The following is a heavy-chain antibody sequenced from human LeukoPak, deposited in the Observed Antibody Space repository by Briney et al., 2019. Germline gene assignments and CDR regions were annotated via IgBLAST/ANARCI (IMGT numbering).Heavy chain of an antibody. J-gene: IGHJ3*02. CDR1: GYTFTSYD. V-gene: IGHV1-8*01. Sequence: ASVKVSCKASGYTFTSYDINWVRQATGQGLEWMGWMNPNSGNTGYAQKFQGRVTMTRNTSISTAYMELSSLRSEDTAVYYCARDRRYYDFWSGYSSPEAFDIWGQGTMVTVSS. D-gene: IGHD3-3*01. CDR2: MNPNSGNT. CDR3: ARDRRYYDFWSGYSSPEAFDI.